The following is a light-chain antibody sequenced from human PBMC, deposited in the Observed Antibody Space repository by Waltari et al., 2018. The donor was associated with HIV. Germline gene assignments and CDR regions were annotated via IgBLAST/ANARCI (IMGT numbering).Light chain of an antibody. V-gene: IGLV3-1*01. J-gene: IGLJ2*01. CDR3: QAWDSNTAGAV. Sequence: SYELTQPPSVSVSPGHTASITCSGEKLGDKYACWYQQKPGQSPVLVIYQNTKRPSGIPERFPGSNSGNTATLTISGTQAMDEADYYCQAWDSNTAGAVFGGGTKLTVL. CDR2: QNT. CDR1: KLGDKY.